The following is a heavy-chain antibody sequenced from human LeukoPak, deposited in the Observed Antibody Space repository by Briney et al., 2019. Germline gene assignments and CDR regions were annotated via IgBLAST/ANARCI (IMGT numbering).Heavy chain of an antibody. V-gene: IGHV3-23*01. CDR1: GFTFSRYA. Sequence: GGSLRLSCAPSGFTFSRYAMNWVRQAPGRGLEWVSVIRGSGGSTYYADYVKGRFSISRDNSKNTLYLQMNSLRAEDTAVYYCAKSPTTYHDSSGYFDYWGQGTLVTVSS. CDR2: IRGSGGST. CDR3: AKSPTTYHDSSGYFDY. D-gene: IGHD3-22*01. J-gene: IGHJ4*02.